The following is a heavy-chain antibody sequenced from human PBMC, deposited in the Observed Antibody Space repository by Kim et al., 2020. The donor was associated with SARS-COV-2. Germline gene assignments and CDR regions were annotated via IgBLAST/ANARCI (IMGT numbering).Heavy chain of an antibody. D-gene: IGHD4-17*01. CDR1: GYTFTYRY. J-gene: IGHJ5*02. CDR2: ITIYNGNL. CDR3: ARSALHESDDYHIES. Sequence: SVKVSCKASGYTFTYRYLHWIRQAPGQPLEWMGWITIYNGNLKYAQKFQGRLTITRETSLTAVHMRLTGLKSDDSAIYYCARSALHESDDYHIESWGPGTLVTVSS. V-gene: IGHV1-45*02.